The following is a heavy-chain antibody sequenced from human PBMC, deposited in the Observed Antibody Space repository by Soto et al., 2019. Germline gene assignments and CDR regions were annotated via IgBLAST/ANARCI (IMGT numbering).Heavy chain of an antibody. D-gene: IGHD3-10*01. CDR2: IIPIFGTA. V-gene: IGHV1-69*06. CDR1: GGTFSSYA. CDR3: ARVRLAVTMVRGVISPWYYYYGMDV. Sequence: SSVKVSCKASGGTFSSYAISWVRQAPGQGLEWMGGIIPIFGTANYAQKFQGRVTITADKSTSAAYMELSSLRYEDTAVYYCARVRLAVTMVRGVISPWYYYYGMDVWGQGTTVTVSS. J-gene: IGHJ6*02.